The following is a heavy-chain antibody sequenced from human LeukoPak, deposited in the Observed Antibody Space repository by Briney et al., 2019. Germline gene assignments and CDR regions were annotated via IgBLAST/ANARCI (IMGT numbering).Heavy chain of an antibody. CDR2: IIPIFGTA. J-gene: IGHJ4*02. CDR3: ARDARGWSGFDY. CDR1: GGTFSSYA. Sequence: SVKVSCKASGGTFSSYAISWVRQAPGQGLEWMGRIIPIFGTANYAQKFQGRVTITTDESTSTAYMELSSLRSEDTAVYYCARDARGWSGFDYWGQGTLVTVSS. D-gene: IGHD3-3*01. V-gene: IGHV1-69*05.